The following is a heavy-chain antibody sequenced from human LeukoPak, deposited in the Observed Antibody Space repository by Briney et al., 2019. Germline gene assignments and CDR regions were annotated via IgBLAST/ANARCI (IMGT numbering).Heavy chain of an antibody. D-gene: IGHD6-19*01. CDR1: GFTFSSYS. CDR2: ISTNGGST. V-gene: IGHV3-64*01. Sequence: PGGSLRLSCAASGFTFSSYSMNWVRQAPGKGLEYVSGISTNGGSTYYANSVKGRFTISRDNSKNTLYLQMGSLRPEDMAVYYCARDSVTRSGWYPPYYYGMDVWGQGTTVTVSS. J-gene: IGHJ6*02. CDR3: ARDSVTRSGWYPPYYYGMDV.